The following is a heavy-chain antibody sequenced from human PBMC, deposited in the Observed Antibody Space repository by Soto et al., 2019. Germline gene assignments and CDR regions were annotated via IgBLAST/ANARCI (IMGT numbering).Heavy chain of an antibody. CDR2: ISSSSSYT. CDR1: GFTFSDYY. V-gene: IGHV3-11*06. J-gene: IGHJ6*02. Sequence: PGGSLRLSCAASGFTFSDYYMSWIRQAPGKGLEWVSYISSSSSYTNYADSVKGRFTISRDNAKNSLYLQMNSLRAEDTAVYYCARGGDSSGYYHYYYYGMDVWGQGTTVTVSS. D-gene: IGHD3-22*01. CDR3: ARGGDSSGYYHYYYYGMDV.